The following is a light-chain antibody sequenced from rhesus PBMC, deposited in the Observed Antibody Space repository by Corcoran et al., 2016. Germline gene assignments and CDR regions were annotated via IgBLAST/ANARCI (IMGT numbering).Light chain of an antibody. Sequence: DVQMSQSPSSLSASVGDKVTITCRASQGITNALAWYQQKPGKASKLLIFAASSLGSGVPSRFSGRRSWTDFTLTIGSLQPEDFGAYYCQQGYSSPLTFGGGTKV. V-gene: IGKV1-33*02. CDR2: AAS. CDR3: QQGYSSPLT. CDR1: QGITNA. J-gene: IGKJ4*01.